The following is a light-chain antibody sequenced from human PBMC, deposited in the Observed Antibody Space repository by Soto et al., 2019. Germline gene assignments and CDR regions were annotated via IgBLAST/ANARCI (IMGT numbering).Light chain of an antibody. V-gene: IGKV3-15*01. CDR2: GAS. CDR3: QQYNNWPPT. J-gene: IGKJ1*01. CDR1: QSVSSN. Sequence: EIVMTQSPATLSVSPGERATLSCRASQSVSSNLAWYQQKPGQAPRLLIYGASTSATGIPARFSGSGSGTEFTLTISSLQSEDFAVYYCQQYNNWPPTVGQGTKVEIK.